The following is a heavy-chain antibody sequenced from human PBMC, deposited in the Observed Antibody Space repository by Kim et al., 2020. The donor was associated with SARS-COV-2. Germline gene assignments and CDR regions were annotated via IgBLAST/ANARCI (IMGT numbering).Heavy chain of an antibody. D-gene: IGHD3-22*01. V-gene: IGHV4-34*01. CDR2: INHSGST. CDR3: ARDHRYYYDSSGYPRSRLDY. CDR1: GGSFSGYY. J-gene: IGHJ4*02. Sequence: SETLSLTCAVYGGSFSGYYWSWIRQPPGKGLEWIGEINHSGSTNYNPSLKSRVTISVDTSKNQFSLKLSSVTVADTAVYYCARDHRYYYDSSGYPRSRLDYWGQGTLVTVSS.